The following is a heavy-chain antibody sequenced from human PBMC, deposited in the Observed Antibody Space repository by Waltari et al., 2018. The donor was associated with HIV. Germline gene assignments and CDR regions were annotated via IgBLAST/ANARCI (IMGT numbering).Heavy chain of an antibody. D-gene: IGHD1-1*01. CDR2: SSKSGYYV. Sequence: DVQLVESGGGLVKTGQSLTLSCIASGFKFDIFTMTWVRQSHGGGQGGVDASSKSGYYVYYSDSLKGRVTISRDNAKKSLLLQVNSLTADDTGLYFCVRDRTSETTGDFDSWGQGVPVIVSS. V-gene: IGHV3-21*02. J-gene: IGHJ4*02. CDR3: VRDRTSETTGDFDS. CDR1: GFKFDIFT.